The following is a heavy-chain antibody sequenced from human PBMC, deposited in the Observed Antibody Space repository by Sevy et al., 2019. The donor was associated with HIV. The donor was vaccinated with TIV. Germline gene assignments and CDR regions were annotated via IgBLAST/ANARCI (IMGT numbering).Heavy chain of an antibody. CDR1: GFTVSNSY. D-gene: IGHD3-22*01. Sequence: GGSLRLSCAASGFTVSNSYMSWVRQAPGKGLEWVSIIYSGVTTSYADSVRGRFTISRDNSKNTLSLQMNSLRAEDTAFYYCARLSVYYYDSSGYYTTGNAFDIWGQGTMVTVSS. CDR3: ARLSVYYYDSSGYYTTGNAFDI. J-gene: IGHJ3*02. CDR2: IYSGVTT. V-gene: IGHV3-53*01.